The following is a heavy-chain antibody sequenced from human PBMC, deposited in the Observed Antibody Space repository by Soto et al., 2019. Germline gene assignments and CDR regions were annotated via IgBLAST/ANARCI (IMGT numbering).Heavy chain of an antibody. J-gene: IGHJ6*02. CDR3: ARPTQPADYYYGMDV. D-gene: IGHD2-2*01. V-gene: IGHV5-51*01. CDR1: AYRFTRSW. Sequence: QSLKIFCKGSAYRFTRSWIGWVRKVAGKGRALLEIMSQVESDTSYSASFPGQVTISADTAVNTAHQRWSTPKXXDTAMYSCARPTQPADYYYGMDVGGQGTTVTVSS. CDR2: MSQVESDT.